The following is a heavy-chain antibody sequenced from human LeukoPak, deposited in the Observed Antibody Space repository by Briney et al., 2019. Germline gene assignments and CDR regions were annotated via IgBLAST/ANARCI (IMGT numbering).Heavy chain of an antibody. CDR2: INPNSGGT. V-gene: IGHV1-2*02. J-gene: IGHJ4*02. CDR1: GYTFTGHY. D-gene: IGHD2-2*01. Sequence: ASVKVSCKASGYTFTGHYMHWVRQAPGQGLEWMGWINPNSGGTNYAQKFQGRVTMTRDTSISTAYMELSRLRTDDTAVYYCARDLSSVVVPAAILGGPTDYWGQGTLVTVSS. CDR3: ARDLSSVVVPAAILGGPTDY.